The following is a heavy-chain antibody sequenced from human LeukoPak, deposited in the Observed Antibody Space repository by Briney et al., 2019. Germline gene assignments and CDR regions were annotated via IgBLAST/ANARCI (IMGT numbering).Heavy chain of an antibody. CDR1: GYSFTSYW. D-gene: IGHD3-10*01. Sequence: GESLKISCKGSGYSFTSYWIGWVRQMPGKGLEWKGIIYPGDSDTRYSPSFQGQVTISADKSISTAYLQWSSLKAPDTAMYYCARCPDFYGSGSYDHYYYYGMDVWGQGTTVTVSS. CDR3: ARCPDFYGSGSYDHYYYYGMDV. J-gene: IGHJ6*02. V-gene: IGHV5-51*01. CDR2: IYPGDSDT.